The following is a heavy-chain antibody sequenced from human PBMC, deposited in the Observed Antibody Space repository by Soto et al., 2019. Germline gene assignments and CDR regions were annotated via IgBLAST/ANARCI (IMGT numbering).Heavy chain of an antibody. V-gene: IGHV4-59*01. Sequence: PSETLSLTCTVSGGSIGSYYWSWIRQPPGKGLEWIGYIYYSGSTNYNPSLKSRVTISVDTSKNQFSLKLSSVTAADTAVYYCARDGGYYDILTGSGTYGMDVWGQGTTVTVSS. CDR3: ARDGGYYDILTGSGTYGMDV. CDR2: IYYSGST. CDR1: GGSIGSYY. J-gene: IGHJ6*02. D-gene: IGHD3-9*01.